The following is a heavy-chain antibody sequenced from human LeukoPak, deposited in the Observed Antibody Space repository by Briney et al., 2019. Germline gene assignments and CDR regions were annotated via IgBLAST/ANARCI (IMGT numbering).Heavy chain of an antibody. CDR2: IYTSGST. D-gene: IGHD3-10*02. V-gene: IGHV4-61*02. CDR3: ARLVGEYQCSGKKTYYYYYMDV. Sequence: SQTLSLTCTVSGGSISSGSYYWSWIRQPAGKGLEWIGRIYTSGSTSYNPSLKSRVTISVATSKNQFSLKLSSVTAADTAVYYWARLVGEYQCSGKKTYYYYYMDVWGKGTTVTVSS. J-gene: IGHJ6*03. CDR1: GGSISSGSYY.